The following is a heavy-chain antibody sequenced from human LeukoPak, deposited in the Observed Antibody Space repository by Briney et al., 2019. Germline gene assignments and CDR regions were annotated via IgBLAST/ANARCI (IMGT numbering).Heavy chain of an antibody. CDR3: ARERHVKALRYFDWPY. CDR2: INAGNGNT. CDR1: GYTFTSYA. Sequence: GASVKVSCKASGYTFTSYAMHWVRQAPGQRLEWMGWINAGNGNTKYSQKFQGRVTITRDTSASTAYMELSSLRSEDTAVYYRARERHVKALRYFDWPYWGQGTLVTVSS. D-gene: IGHD3-9*01. V-gene: IGHV1-3*01. J-gene: IGHJ4*02.